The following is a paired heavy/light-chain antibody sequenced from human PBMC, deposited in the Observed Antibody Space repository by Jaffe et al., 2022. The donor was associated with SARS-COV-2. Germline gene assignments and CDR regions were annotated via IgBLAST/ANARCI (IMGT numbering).Light chain of an antibody. CDR1: SGSVSTSYY. V-gene: IGLV8-61*01. J-gene: IGLJ3*02. Sequence: QTVVTQEPSFSVSPGGTVTLTCGLKSGSVSTSYYPSWYQQTPGQAPRTLIYSTNTRSSGVPDRFSGSIRGNKAALTITGAQADDESDYYCALYMGSGISVFGGGTKLTVL. CDR2: STN. CDR3: ALYMGSGISV.
Heavy chain of an antibody. J-gene: IGHJ4*02. CDR1: GYKLTELS. V-gene: IGHV1-24*01. CDR2: FDPEDAET. CDR3: ATVHWISGVIITGYYFGN. D-gene: IGHD3-3*01. Sequence: QVQLLQSGAEVKKPGASVKVSCKVSGYKLTELSIQWVRQVPGKGLEWMGGFDPEDAETIYAQIFQGRITMTEDTSTDTAYMELSSLESEDTAVYYCATVHWISGVIITGYYFGNWGQGTLVTVSS.